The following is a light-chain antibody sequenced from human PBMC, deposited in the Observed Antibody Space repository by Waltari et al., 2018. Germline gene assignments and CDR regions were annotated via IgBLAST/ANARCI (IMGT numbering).Light chain of an antibody. J-gene: IGKJ1*01. CDR3: HQYGDFPRT. CDR2: GVS. Sequence: AFTPSPGTLTLSPAERVTLSCRASRNLGLLRTVAWFQQKPGQAPRLLIYGVSDRATGIPARFSGDGSGVDFTLTIDRLEPDDFAVYYCHQYGDFPRTFGPGTYVE. V-gene: IGKV3-20*01. CDR1: RNLGLLRT.